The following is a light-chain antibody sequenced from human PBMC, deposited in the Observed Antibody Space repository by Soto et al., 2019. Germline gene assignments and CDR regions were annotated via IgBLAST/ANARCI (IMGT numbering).Light chain of an antibody. CDR3: QQYNNWWT. CDR1: QSVSSN. CDR2: SAS. Sequence: EIVMTQSPATLSVSPGERATLSCRASQSVSSNYLAWYQKKPGQAPRLLIYSASTRATGIPARFSGSGSGTEFTLTISSLQSEDFAVYYCQQYNNWWTFGQGTKVDIK. J-gene: IGKJ1*01. V-gene: IGKV3-15*01.